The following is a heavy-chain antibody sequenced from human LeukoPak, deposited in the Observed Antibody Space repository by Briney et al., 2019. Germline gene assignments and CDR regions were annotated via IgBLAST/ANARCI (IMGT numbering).Heavy chain of an antibody. Sequence: GESLKISCKGSGYSFTSYWIGWGRPMPGKGLEWVGIIYPGDSETRYSPSFQGQVTISADKSISTAYLQWSSLKASDTAMYYCARRGRVRGVRLYYFDYWGQGTLVTVSS. J-gene: IGHJ4*02. V-gene: IGHV5-51*01. CDR3: ARRGRVRGVRLYYFDY. D-gene: IGHD3-10*01. CDR1: GYSFTSYW. CDR2: IYPGDSET.